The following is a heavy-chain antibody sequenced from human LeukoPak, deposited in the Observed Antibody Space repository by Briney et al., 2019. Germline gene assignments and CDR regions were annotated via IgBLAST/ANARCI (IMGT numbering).Heavy chain of an antibody. CDR3: AKDGRVQRPYCSGGSCYSFANTYYYYYMDV. V-gene: IGHV3-23*01. Sequence: GGTLRLSCAASGFTFSSYGMSWVRQAPGKGLEWVSGISAGVGSTYYADSVKGRFTISRDNSKNTLYLQMNSLRAEDTAVYYCAKDGRVQRPYCSGGSCYSFANTYYYYYMDVWGKGTTVTVSS. CDR2: ISAGVGST. J-gene: IGHJ6*03. D-gene: IGHD2-15*01. CDR1: GFTFSSYG.